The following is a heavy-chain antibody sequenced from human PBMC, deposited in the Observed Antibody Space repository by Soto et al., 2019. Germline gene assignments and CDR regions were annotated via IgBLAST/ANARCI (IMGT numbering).Heavy chain of an antibody. CDR1: GYTFTSYG. CDR2: MNPNSGNT. Sequence: ASVKVSCKASGYTFTSYGISWVRQAPGQGLEWMGWMNPNSGNTGYAQKFQGRVTMTRNTSISTAYMELSSLRSEDTAVYYCARGPVLRFLEWLLSYYFDYWGQGTLVTVSS. CDR3: ARGPVLRFLEWLLSYYFDY. D-gene: IGHD3-3*01. V-gene: IGHV1-8*02. J-gene: IGHJ4*02.